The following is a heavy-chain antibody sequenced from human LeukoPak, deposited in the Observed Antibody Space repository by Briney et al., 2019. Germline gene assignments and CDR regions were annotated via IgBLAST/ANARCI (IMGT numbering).Heavy chain of an antibody. J-gene: IGHJ4*02. CDR1: GFTFSSYG. CDR3: AKSDSGWPNYFDY. D-gene: IGHD6-19*01. V-gene: IGHV3-30*18. Sequence: GRSLRLSCAASGFTFSSYGMHWVRQAPGKGLEWVAVISYDGSDKYYADSVKGRFTISRDNSKNTLYLQMNSLSAEDTAVYYCAKSDSGWPNYFDYWGQGTLVTVSS. CDR2: ISYDGSDK.